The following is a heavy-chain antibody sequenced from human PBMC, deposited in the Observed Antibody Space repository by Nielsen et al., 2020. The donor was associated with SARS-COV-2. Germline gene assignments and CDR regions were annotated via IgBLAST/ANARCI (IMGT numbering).Heavy chain of an antibody. Sequence: WVRQAPGQGLEWMGWISAYNGNTNYAQKLQGRVTMTTDTSTSTAYMELSRLRSDDTAVYYCARERDYVWGSYRPSDAFDIWGQGTMVTVSS. J-gene: IGHJ3*02. D-gene: IGHD3-16*02. V-gene: IGHV1-18*01. CDR2: ISAYNGNT. CDR3: ARERDYVWGSYRPSDAFDI.